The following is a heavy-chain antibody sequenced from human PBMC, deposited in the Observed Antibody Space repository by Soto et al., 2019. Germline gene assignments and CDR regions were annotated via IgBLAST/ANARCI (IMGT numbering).Heavy chain of an antibody. CDR2: IRSKVNTYAT. D-gene: IGHD5-18*01. J-gene: IGHJ4*02. CDR1: GFTLSDSA. Sequence: EVQLVESGGGLVQPGGSLKLSCAASGFTLSDSAMHWVRQASGKGLEWVGRIRSKVNTYATAYAASVKGRFTISRDESVNTTYLQMNSLKAEDTAVYYCTRRRDWTAMDPLDYWGQGTLVTVSS. V-gene: IGHV3-73*02. CDR3: TRRRDWTAMDPLDY.